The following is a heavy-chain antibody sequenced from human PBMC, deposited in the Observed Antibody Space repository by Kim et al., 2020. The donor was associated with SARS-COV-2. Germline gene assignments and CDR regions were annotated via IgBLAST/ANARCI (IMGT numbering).Heavy chain of an antibody. CDR1: GYTFTSYD. CDR3: AGGHKYDFWSGYYTLFDY. J-gene: IGHJ4*02. D-gene: IGHD3-3*01. Sequence: ASVKVSCKASGYTFTSYDINWVRQATGQGLEWMGWMNPNSGNTGYAQKFQGRVTMTRNTSISTAYMELSSLRSEDTAVYYCAGGHKYDFWSGYYTLFDYWGQGTLVTVSS. V-gene: IGHV1-8*01. CDR2: MNPNSGNT.